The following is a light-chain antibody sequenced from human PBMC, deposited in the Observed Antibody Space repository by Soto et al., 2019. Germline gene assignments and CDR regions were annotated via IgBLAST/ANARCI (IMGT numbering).Light chain of an antibody. CDR1: QGINKF. CDR3: QQYESFPLT. V-gene: IGKV1-16*01. Sequence: DIQMTQSPSSLSASVGDSVTITCRASQGINKFLAWFQQKPGTAPKSLISTASRLQSGVPSRFSGSGSEKHFTLTINNLQPEDFATYYCQQYESFPLTFGGGTRVEIK. J-gene: IGKJ4*01. CDR2: TAS.